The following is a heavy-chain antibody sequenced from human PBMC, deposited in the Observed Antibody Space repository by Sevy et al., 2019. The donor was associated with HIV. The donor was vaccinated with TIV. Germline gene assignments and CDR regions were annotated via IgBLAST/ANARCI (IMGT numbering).Heavy chain of an antibody. CDR1: GFTFRNAW. J-gene: IGHJ6*02. D-gene: IGHD5-18*01. Sequence: GGSLRLSCAASGFTFRNAWMNWVHQVPGKRLEWVGRIRNNPDGGTTDYAAPVKGRFTISSDDSRSTLYLQMNSLRIEDTAVYYCTTDIVVQSGYSYDFSRINPDFSHNSGADVWGQGTTVTVSS. CDR2: IRNNPDGGTT. V-gene: IGHV3-15*01. CDR3: TTDIVVQSGYSYDFSRINPDFSHNSGADV.